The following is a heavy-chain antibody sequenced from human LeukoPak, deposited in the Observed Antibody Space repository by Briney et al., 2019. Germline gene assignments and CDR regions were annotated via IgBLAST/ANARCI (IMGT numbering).Heavy chain of an antibody. D-gene: IGHD3-22*01. CDR2: INPNSGGT. J-gene: IGHJ4*02. V-gene: IGHV1-2*06. CDR1: GYTFTGYF. CDR3: ARGPRITMIVVVTLEDY. Sequence: GASVKVSCKASGYTFTGYFMYWARQAPGQGLEWMGRINPNSGGTNYAQKFQDRVTMTRDTSISTAYMELSRLRSDDTAVYYCARGPRITMIVVVTLEDYWGQGTLVTVSS.